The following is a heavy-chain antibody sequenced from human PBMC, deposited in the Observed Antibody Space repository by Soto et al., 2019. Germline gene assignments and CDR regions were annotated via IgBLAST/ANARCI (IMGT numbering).Heavy chain of an antibody. CDR3: ARSSNSIAAAGTGFDY. D-gene: IGHD6-13*01. V-gene: IGHV3-53*01. J-gene: IGHJ4*02. CDR1: GFTVSSNY. Sequence: GGSLRLSCAASGFTVSSNYMSWVRQAPGKGLEWVSVIYSGGSTYYADSVKGRFTISRDNSKNTLYLQMNSLRAEDTAVYYCARSSNSIAAAGTGFDYWGQGTLVTVS. CDR2: IYSGGST.